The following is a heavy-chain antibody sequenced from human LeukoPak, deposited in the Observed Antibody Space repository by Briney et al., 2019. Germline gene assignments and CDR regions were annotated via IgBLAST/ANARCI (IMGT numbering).Heavy chain of an antibody. V-gene: IGHV4-34*01. D-gene: IGHD5-12*01. J-gene: IGHJ6*02. Sequence: SETLSLTCAVYGGSLSGYYWIWTRQPPGKGLEWIGEINHSGSTNYNPSLKSRVTISVDTSKNQFSLKLSSVTAADTAVYYCARGPPRGYSGYGRGMDVWGQGTTVTVSS. CDR1: GGSLSGYY. CDR2: INHSGST. CDR3: ARGPPRGYSGYGRGMDV.